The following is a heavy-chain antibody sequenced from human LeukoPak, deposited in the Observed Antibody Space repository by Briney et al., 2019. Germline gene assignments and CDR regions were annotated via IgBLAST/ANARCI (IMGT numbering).Heavy chain of an antibody. D-gene: IGHD2-2*01. V-gene: IGHV4-4*07. CDR1: GGSIRSYY. Sequence: ASETLSLTCTVSGGSIRSYYWTWIRQPAGEGLDWTGRIYTYGITNYNPSLKSRVTMSIDTSKNQFSLKVTSVTAADTAVYYCARLTSPYYMDVWGKGTTVIVS. J-gene: IGHJ6*03. CDR2: IYTYGIT. CDR3: ARLTSPYYMDV.